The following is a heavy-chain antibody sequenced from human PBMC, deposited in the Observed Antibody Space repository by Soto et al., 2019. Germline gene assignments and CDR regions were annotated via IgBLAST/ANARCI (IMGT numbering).Heavy chain of an antibody. J-gene: IGHJ4*02. CDR2: IWYDGSNK. V-gene: IGHV3-33*01. Sequence: GGSLRLSCAASGFTFSSYGMHWVRQAPGKGLEWVAVIWYDGSNKYYVDSVKGRFTISRDNSKNTLYLQMNSLRAEDTAVYYCASHGGNPRDSDYWGKGTLVTVPS. CDR3: ASHGGNPRDSDY. CDR1: GFTFSSYG. D-gene: IGHD2-15*01.